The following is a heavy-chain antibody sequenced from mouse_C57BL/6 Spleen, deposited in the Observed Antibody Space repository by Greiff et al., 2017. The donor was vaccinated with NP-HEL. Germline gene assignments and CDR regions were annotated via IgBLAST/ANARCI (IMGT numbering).Heavy chain of an antibody. CDR1: GFTFSSYG. J-gene: IGHJ3*01. Sequence: EVKLVESGGDLVKPGGSLKLSCAASGFTFSSYGMSWVRQTPDKRLEWVATISSGGSYTYYPDSVKGRFTISSDNAKNTLYLQMSSLKSEDTAMYYCAGHEGYYGDGFAYWGQGTLVTVSA. CDR2: ISSGGSYT. V-gene: IGHV5-6*01. D-gene: IGHD2-3*01. CDR3: AGHEGYYGDGFAY.